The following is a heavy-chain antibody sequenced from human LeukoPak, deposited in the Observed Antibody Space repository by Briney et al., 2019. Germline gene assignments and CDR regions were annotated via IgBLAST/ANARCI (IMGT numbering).Heavy chain of an antibody. V-gene: IGHV3-64*01. J-gene: IGHJ5*02. CDR3: ARVGNRYCSSTSCYSET. CDR1: GFTFSSYA. CDR2: ISSNGGST. Sequence: GGSLRLSCAACGFTFSSYAMHWVRQAPGKGLEYVSAISSNGGSTYYANSVKGRFTISRDNSKNTLYLQMGSLRAEDMAVYYCARVGNRYCSSTSCYSETWGQGTLVTVSS. D-gene: IGHD2-2*01.